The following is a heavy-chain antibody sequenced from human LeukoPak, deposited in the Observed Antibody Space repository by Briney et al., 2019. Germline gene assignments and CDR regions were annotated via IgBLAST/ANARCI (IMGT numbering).Heavy chain of an antibody. D-gene: IGHD3-22*01. CDR3: ASTLDYYDSSGYYYPHFDY. Sequence: SVKVSCKASGGTFSSYAISWVRQAPGQGLEWMGRIIPIFGTANYAQKFQGRVTITTDESTRTAYMELSSLRSEDTAVYYCASTLDYYDSSGYYYPHFDYWGQGTLVTVSS. V-gene: IGHV1-69*05. CDR1: GGTFSSYA. CDR2: IIPIFGTA. J-gene: IGHJ4*02.